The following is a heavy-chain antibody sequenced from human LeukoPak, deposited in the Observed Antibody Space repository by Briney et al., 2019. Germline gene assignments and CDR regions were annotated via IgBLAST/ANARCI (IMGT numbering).Heavy chain of an antibody. D-gene: IGHD3-9*01. V-gene: IGHV4-39*07. Sequence: SETLSLTCTVSGGSISSSSHYWGWIRQPPGKGLEWIGRIYTSGSTNYNPSLKSRVTISVDTSKNQFSLKLSSVTAADTAVYYCARANYDILTGYYDYWGQGTLVTVSS. CDR2: IYTSGST. CDR3: ARANYDILTGYYDY. CDR1: GGSISSSSHY. J-gene: IGHJ4*02.